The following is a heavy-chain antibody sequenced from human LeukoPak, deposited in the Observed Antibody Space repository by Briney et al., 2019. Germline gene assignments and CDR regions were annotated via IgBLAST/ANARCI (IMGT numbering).Heavy chain of an antibody. CDR2: INPNSGGT. Sequence: ASVKVSCKASGYTFTGYYMHWVRQAPGQGLEWMGWINPNSGGTNYAQKFQGRVTMTRDTSISTAYMELSRLRSDDTAVYYCARDGGYCSSTSCYPYYYGMDVWGQGTTVTVSS. J-gene: IGHJ6*02. V-gene: IGHV1-2*02. D-gene: IGHD2-2*03. CDR3: ARDGGYCSSTSCYPYYYGMDV. CDR1: GYTFTGYY.